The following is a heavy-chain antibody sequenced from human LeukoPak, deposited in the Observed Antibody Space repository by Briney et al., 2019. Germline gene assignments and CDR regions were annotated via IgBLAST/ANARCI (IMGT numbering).Heavy chain of an antibody. CDR3: ARGGSSSSGFAYYYYMDV. D-gene: IGHD6-6*01. CDR2: LSGSLT. J-gene: IGHJ6*03. CDR1: GFTFSSYA. V-gene: IGHV3-23*01. Sequence: PGGSLRLSCAASGFTFSSYAMSWARQIPGKGLELVSALSGSLTYYADSVKGRFTISRDNSKNTLYLQMNSLRAEDTAVYYCARGGSSSSGFAYYYYMDVWGKGTTVTVSS.